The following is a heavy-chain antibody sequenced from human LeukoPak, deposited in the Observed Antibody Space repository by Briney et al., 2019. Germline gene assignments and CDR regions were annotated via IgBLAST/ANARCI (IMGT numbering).Heavy chain of an antibody. CDR1: GYTLTELS. Sequence: ASVKVSCKVSGYTLTELSMHWVRQAPGKGLEWMGGFDPEDGETIYAQKFQGRVTMTEDTSTDTAYMELSSLRSEDTAVYYCATVSHLAVAGIYYYYGMDVWGQGTTVTVSS. CDR2: FDPEDGET. D-gene: IGHD6-19*01. J-gene: IGHJ6*02. V-gene: IGHV1-24*01. CDR3: ATVSHLAVAGIYYYYGMDV.